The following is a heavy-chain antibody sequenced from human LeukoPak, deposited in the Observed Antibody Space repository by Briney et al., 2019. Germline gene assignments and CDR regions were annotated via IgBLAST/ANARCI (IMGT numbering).Heavy chain of an antibody. CDR1: GGSISSSSYY. Sequence: SETLSLTCTVSGGSISSSSYYWGWIRQPPGKGLEWIGTIYYSGSTYYNPSLKSRVTISVDTSKNQFSLKLSSVTAADTAVYYCARQYHYDFWSCYFGSPTDYHYYGMDVWGQGNTVTVSS. CDR3: ARQYHYDFWSCYFGSPTDYHYYGMDV. D-gene: IGHD3-3*01. V-gene: IGHV4-39*01. CDR2: IYYSGST. J-gene: IGHJ6*02.